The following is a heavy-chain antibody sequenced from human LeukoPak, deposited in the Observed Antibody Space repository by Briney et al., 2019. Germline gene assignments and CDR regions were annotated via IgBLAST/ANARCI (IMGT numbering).Heavy chain of an antibody. Sequence: GASVNVSCQVSGYTLTELSMHWVRQAPGKGLAWMGGFDPKDGETIYAQKFQGRVTMNQDTSTDTAYMLLSSLRSEDTAVYYCATATPRGYSYGPYYYYGMDVWGQGTTVTVSS. V-gene: IGHV1-24*01. J-gene: IGHJ6*02. CDR3: ATATPRGYSYGPYYYYGMDV. CDR1: GYTLTELS. D-gene: IGHD5-18*01. CDR2: FDPKDGET.